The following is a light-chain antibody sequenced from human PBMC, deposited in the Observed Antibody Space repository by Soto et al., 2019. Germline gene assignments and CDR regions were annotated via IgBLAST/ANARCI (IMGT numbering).Light chain of an antibody. CDR1: MPDVGAYNL. Sequence: QSVLTQPASVSVSPGQSITISCAGTMPDVGAYNLVSWYQQHPGRAPQLIIYEVRNPPSGISFRFSGSKSGNTASLTISGLQAEDEADYYCSSYTSKSSLIFGGGTKLTVL. V-gene: IGLV2-14*01. CDR3: SSYTSKSSLI. J-gene: IGLJ2*01. CDR2: EVR.